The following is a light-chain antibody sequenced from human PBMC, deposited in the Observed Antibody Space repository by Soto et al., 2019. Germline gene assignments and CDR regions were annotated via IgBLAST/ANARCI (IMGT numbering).Light chain of an antibody. CDR3: SSYTSSSTRV. J-gene: IGLJ3*02. CDR2: EVS. V-gene: IGLV2-14*01. Sequence: QSVLTQPASVSGSPGQSITISCTGTSSDVGGYNYVSWYQQHPGKAPKLMIYEVSYRPSGVSNRFSGSKSGNTASLTISGLQAEYEADYYCSSYTSSSTRVFGGGTKLTVL. CDR1: SSDVGGYNY.